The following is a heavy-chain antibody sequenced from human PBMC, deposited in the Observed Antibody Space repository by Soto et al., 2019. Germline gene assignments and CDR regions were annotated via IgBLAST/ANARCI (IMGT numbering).Heavy chain of an antibody. CDR1: GFTFSSYA. CDR3: AKTVVPAAMQYNWFDP. J-gene: IGHJ5*02. V-gene: IGHV3-23*01. CDR2: ISGSGGST. D-gene: IGHD2-2*01. Sequence: GGSLRLSCASSGFTFSSYAMSWVRQAPGKGLEWVSAISGSGGSTYYADSVKGRFTISRDNSKNTLYLQMNSLIAEDTAVYYCAKTVVPAAMQYNWFDPWGQGTLVTVSS.